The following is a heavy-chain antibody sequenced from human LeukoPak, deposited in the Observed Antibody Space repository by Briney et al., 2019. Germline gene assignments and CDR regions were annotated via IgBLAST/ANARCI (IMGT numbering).Heavy chain of an antibody. V-gene: IGHV3-48*03. D-gene: IGHD2-15*01. J-gene: IGHJ4*02. Sequence: GGSLRLSCAASGFTFSSYEMNWVRQAPGKGLEWVSYISGSGTTIYYADSVKGRFTISRDNAKNSLYLQMNSLGAEDTAVYYCASLHSFFDCDYWGQGTLVTVSS. CDR1: GFTFSSYE. CDR2: ISGSGTTI. CDR3: ASLHSFFDCDY.